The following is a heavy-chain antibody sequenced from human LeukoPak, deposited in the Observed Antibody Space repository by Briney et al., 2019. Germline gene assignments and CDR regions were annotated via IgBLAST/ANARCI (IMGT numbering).Heavy chain of an antibody. Sequence: ASVKVSCKASGYTFTGYYMHWVRQAPGQGLEWMGWINPNSGGTNYAQKFQGWVTMTRDTSISTAYMELSRLRSDDTAVYYCARGRITMVRGVTHFDYWGQGTLVTVSS. CDR3: ARGRITMVRGVTHFDY. CDR1: GYTFTGYY. J-gene: IGHJ4*02. D-gene: IGHD3-10*01. CDR2: INPNSGGT. V-gene: IGHV1-2*04.